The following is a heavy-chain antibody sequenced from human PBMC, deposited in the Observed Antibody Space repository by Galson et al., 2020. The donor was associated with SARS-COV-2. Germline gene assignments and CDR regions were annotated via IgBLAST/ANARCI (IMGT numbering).Heavy chain of an antibody. D-gene: IGHD3-16*01. CDR1: GFSFSDVW. Sequence: GGSLRLSCAASGFSFSDVWMTWVRQAPGKGLEWVGFIKSKTDGGTADYAAPAKGRFTISRDDSKRTLYLQMNSLKSDDTAVYYCSTLRNWGQGTLVTVSS. CDR2: IKSKTDGGTA. J-gene: IGHJ4*02. V-gene: IGHV3-15*01. CDR3: STLRN.